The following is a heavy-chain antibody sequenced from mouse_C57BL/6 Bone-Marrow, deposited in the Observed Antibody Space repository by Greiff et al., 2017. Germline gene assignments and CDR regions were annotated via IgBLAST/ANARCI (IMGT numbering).Heavy chain of an antibody. CDR1: GYTFTSYW. J-gene: IGHJ4*01. Sequence: QVHVKQPGAELVRPGSSVKLSCKASGYTFTSYWMDWVKQRPGQGLEWIGNIYPSDSETHYNQKFKDKATLTVDKSSSTAYMQLSSLTSEYSAVYYCARESNYPYYAMDYWGQGTSVTVSS. V-gene: IGHV1-61*01. CDR3: ARESNYPYYAMDY. CDR2: IYPSDSET. D-gene: IGHD2-5*01.